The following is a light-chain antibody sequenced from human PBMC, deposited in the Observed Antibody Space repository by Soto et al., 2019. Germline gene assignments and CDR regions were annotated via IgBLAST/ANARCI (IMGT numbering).Light chain of an antibody. CDR3: QHYDNSRLT. CDR2: KAS. Sequence: DIPMTQSPSTLSASVGDRVTITCRASQSISTWLAWYQQKPGKAPKLLIYKASSLESGVPSRFSGSGSGTEFTLTISSLQPDDSATYYCQHYDNSRLTFGGGTKVGIK. J-gene: IGKJ4*01. V-gene: IGKV1-5*03. CDR1: QSISTW.